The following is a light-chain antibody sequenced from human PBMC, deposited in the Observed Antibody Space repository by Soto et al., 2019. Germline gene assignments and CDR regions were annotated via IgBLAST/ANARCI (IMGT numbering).Light chain of an antibody. CDR3: QQRSSWPLA. Sequence: EVVLAQSPATLSLSPGAVATLSCRASQIIGNYLAWYQQKPGQAPRLLIYATSNMATGIPARFSGSGSGTDFTLTISSLEPEDFAVYYCQQRSSWPLAFGPGTKVDIK. J-gene: IGKJ3*01. CDR1: QIIGNY. CDR2: ATS. V-gene: IGKV3-11*01.